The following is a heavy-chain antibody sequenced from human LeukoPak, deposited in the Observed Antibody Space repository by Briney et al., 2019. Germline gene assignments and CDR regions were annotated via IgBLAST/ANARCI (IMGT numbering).Heavy chain of an antibody. V-gene: IGHV4-59*08. D-gene: IGHD1-1*01. CDR1: GDSISSYY. J-gene: IGHJ4*02. Sequence: SETLSLTCTVSGDSISSYYWSWIRQPPGKGLEWLGYIYYSGSTNYNPSLKSRVTISLDTSKNQFSLSLSSVIAADTAVYYCARHGPLERPFYFDYCGQGILGTVSS. CDR3: ARHGPLERPFYFDY. CDR2: IYYSGST.